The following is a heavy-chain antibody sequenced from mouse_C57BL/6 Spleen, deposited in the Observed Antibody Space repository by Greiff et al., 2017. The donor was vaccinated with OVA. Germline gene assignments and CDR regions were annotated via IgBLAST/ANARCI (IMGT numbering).Heavy chain of an antibody. J-gene: IGHJ4*01. V-gene: IGHV1-82*01. CDR2: IYPGDGDT. CDR3: ARHPYYAMDY. Sequence: QVQLQQSGPELVKPGASVKISCKASGYAFSSSWMNWVKQRPGKGLEWIGRIYPGDGDTTYNGKFKGKATLTADKSSSTAYMQLSSLTSEDSAVYICARHPYYAMDYWGQGTSVTVSS. CDR1: GYAFSSSW.